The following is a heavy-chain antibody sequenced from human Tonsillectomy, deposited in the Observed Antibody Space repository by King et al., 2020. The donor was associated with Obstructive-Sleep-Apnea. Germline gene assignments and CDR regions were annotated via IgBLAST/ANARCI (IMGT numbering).Heavy chain of an antibody. CDR3: ARGPDIVATIMGLDY. CDR1: GGSISSGGYY. Sequence: QLQESGPGLVKPSQTLSLTCTVSGGSISSGGYYWSWIRQHPGQGLEWIGYIYYSGSTYYNPSLKSRVTISVDTSKNQFSLKLSSVTAADTAVYYCARGPDIVATIMGLDYWGQGTLVTVSS. D-gene: IGHD5-12*01. J-gene: IGHJ4*02. CDR2: IYYSGST. V-gene: IGHV4-31*03.